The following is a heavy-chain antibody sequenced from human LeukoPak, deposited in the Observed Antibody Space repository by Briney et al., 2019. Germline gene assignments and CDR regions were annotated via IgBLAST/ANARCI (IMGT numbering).Heavy chain of an antibody. V-gene: IGHV3-30-3*01. CDR2: ISYDGSNK. CDR1: GFTFSSYA. CDR3: ARGIQCSSTSCYAGSTFDY. Sequence: GGSLRLSCAASGFTFSSYAMHRVRQAPGKGLEWVAVISYDGSNKYYADSVKGRFTISRDNSKNTLYLQMNSLRAEDTAVYYCARGIQCSSTSCYAGSTFDYWGQGTLVTVSS. D-gene: IGHD2-2*01. J-gene: IGHJ4*02.